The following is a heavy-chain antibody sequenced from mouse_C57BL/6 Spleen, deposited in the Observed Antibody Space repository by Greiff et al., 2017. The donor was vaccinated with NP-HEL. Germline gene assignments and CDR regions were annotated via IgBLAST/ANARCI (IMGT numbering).Heavy chain of an antibody. CDR3: ARSDSNYWYFDV. CDR1: GFTFSDYG. D-gene: IGHD2-5*01. J-gene: IGHJ1*03. Sequence: DVKLVESGGGLVKPGGSLKLSCAASGFTFSDYGMHWVRQAPEKGLEWVAYISSGSSTIYYADTVKGRFTISRDNAKNTLFLQMTSLRSEDTAMYYCARSDSNYWYFDVWGTGTTVTVSS. CDR2: ISSGSSTI. V-gene: IGHV5-17*01.